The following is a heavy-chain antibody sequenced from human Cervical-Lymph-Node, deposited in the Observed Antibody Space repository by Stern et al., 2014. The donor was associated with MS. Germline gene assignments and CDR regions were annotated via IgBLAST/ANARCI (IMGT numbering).Heavy chain of an antibody. CDR1: GGTFSSYA. V-gene: IGHV1-69*01. CDR2: LIPNFGTA. J-gene: IGHJ6*02. Sequence: VQLVESGAEVKKPGSSVKVSSKASGGTFSSYAISWVRQAPGQGLEWMGGLIPNFGTANYAQKFQGRVTITADESTSTAYMELSSLRSEDTAVYYCARGELKEGLVRGMDVWGQGTTVTVSS. CDR3: ARGELKEGLVRGMDV. D-gene: IGHD1-26*01.